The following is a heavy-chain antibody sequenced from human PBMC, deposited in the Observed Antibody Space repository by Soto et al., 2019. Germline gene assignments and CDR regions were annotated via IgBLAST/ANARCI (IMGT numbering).Heavy chain of an antibody. CDR2: IYYSGST. CDR1: GGSISSGGYY. V-gene: IGHV4-31*03. CDR3: ARGANYYDSSGRLSPGAFDI. J-gene: IGHJ3*02. D-gene: IGHD3-22*01. Sequence: KPSETLSLTCTVSGGSISSGGYYWSWIRQHPGKGLEWIGYIYYSGSTYYNPSLKSRVTISVDTSKNQFSLKLSSVTAADTAVYYCARGANYYDSSGRLSPGAFDIWGQGTMVTVSS.